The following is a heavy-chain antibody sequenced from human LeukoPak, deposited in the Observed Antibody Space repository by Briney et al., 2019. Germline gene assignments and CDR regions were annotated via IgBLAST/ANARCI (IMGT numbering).Heavy chain of an antibody. Sequence: GGSLTLSCAVSGITLSNYGMSWLRQAPGKGLEWVAGISDSCGRTNYADPVKGRFTISRDNPKNTLYLQRNSLRDEVTAVYFCAKRGVVIRVILVGFHKEAYYFDSWGQGALVTVSS. V-gene: IGHV3-23*01. J-gene: IGHJ4*02. CDR3: AKRGVVIRVILVGFHKEAYYFDS. D-gene: IGHD3-22*01. CDR2: ISDSCGRT. CDR1: GITLSNYG.